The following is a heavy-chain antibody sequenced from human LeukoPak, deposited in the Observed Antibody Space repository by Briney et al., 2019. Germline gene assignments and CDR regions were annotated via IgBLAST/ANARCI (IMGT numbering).Heavy chain of an antibody. CDR2: IRSKAYGGTT. J-gene: IGHJ4*02. Sequence: GGSLRLSCTASGFTFGDYAMSWVRQAPGKGLEWVGFIRSKAYGGTTEYAASLKGRFTISRDDSKSIAYLQMNSLKTEDTAVYYCTRVYYDILTGWDYYFDYWGQGTLVTVSS. V-gene: IGHV3-49*04. D-gene: IGHD3-9*01. CDR1: GFTFGDYA. CDR3: TRVYYDILTGWDYYFDY.